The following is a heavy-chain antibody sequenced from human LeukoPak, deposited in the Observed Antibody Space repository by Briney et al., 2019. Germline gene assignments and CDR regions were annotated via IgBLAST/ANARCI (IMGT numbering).Heavy chain of an antibody. V-gene: IGHV3-74*01. J-gene: IGHJ4*02. Sequence: PGGSLRLSCAASGFTFSSYWMHSVRQAPGKGLVWVSRIDSAGSSTSYADSVKGRFTISRDNAKNTLYLQMNSLRAEDTAVYYCARDTTIVVVPAAIGDFDYWGQGTLVTVSS. D-gene: IGHD2-2*02. CDR3: ARDTTIVVVPAAIGDFDY. CDR1: GFTFSSYW. CDR2: IDSAGSST.